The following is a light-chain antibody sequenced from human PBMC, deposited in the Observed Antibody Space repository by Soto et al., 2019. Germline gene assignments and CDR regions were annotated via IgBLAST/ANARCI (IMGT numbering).Light chain of an antibody. J-gene: IGLJ1*01. Sequence: QSALTQPPSASGSPGQSVTISCTGTSSDVGGYNYVSWYQQHPGKAPKLMIYEVSKRPSGVPDRFSGSKSGNTASLTVSGLQAEDDADYYCSSYAGSNLFVFGTGTKLTVL. CDR3: SSYAGSNLFV. CDR2: EVS. V-gene: IGLV2-8*01. CDR1: SSDVGGYNY.